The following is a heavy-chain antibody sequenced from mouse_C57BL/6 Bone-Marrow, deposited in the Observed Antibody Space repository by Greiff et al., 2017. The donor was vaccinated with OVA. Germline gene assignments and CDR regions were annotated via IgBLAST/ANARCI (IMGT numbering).Heavy chain of an antibody. J-gene: IGHJ1*03. D-gene: IGHD4-1*01. CDR1: GYTFTSYW. CDR3: ARSTGTDWYFDV. CDR2: IHPNSGST. Sequence: VQLQQPGAELVKPGASVKLSCKASGYTFTSYWMHWVKQRPGNGLEWIGMIHPNSGSTNYNEKFKSKATLTVVKSSSNAYMPLSSLTSEDSAVYYCARSTGTDWYFDVWGTGTTVTVSS. V-gene: IGHV1-64*01.